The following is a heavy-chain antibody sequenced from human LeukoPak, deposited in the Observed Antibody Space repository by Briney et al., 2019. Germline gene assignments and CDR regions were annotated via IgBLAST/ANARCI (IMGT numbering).Heavy chain of an antibody. CDR3: ARLIHLAAAGTNYFDY. CDR1: GGSISSGDKY. D-gene: IGHD6-13*01. J-gene: IGHJ4*02. Sequence: SETLSLTCNVSGGSISSGDKYWSWIRQPPGKGLEWIGSIYYSGSTYYNPSLKSRVTISVDTSKNQFSLKLSSVTAADTAVYYCARLIHLAAAGTNYFDYWGQGTLVTVSS. V-gene: IGHV4-39*01. CDR2: IYYSGST.